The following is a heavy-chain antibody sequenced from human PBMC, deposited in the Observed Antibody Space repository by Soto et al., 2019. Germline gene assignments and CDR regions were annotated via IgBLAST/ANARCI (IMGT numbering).Heavy chain of an antibody. D-gene: IGHD3-22*01. Sequence: HVQLVQSGSEMKKPGSSVRVSCKASGDSFRSYSLSWVRQAPGQGLEWIGGFIPVFGTPNYAQKFQGRLTISADESTSTVTMDLSSLGSEDTAVYYCAWARGVVDNYYYYGMDVWGQGTTVTVSS. J-gene: IGHJ6*02. CDR2: FIPVFGTP. CDR1: GDSFRSYS. CDR3: AWARGVVDNYYYYGMDV. V-gene: IGHV1-69*01.